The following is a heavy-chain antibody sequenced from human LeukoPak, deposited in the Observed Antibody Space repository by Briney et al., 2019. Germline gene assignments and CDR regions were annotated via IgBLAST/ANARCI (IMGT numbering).Heavy chain of an antibody. CDR2: INADNGNT. J-gene: IGHJ3*02. D-gene: IGHD6-25*01. V-gene: IGHV1-3*03. CDR1: GYTFTSYT. Sequence: ASVKDSCKASGYTFTSYTIHWVRQAPGQRLQWMGWINADNGNTKYSQDFQGRVTITRDTSASTVYMEVSSLRSEDMAVYFCARVGSRDYAFDIWGQGTMVTVSS. CDR3: ARVGSRDYAFDI.